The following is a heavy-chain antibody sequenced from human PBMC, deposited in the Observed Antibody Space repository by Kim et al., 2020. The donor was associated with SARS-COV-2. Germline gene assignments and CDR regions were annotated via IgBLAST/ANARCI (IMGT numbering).Heavy chain of an antibody. J-gene: IGHJ4*02. V-gene: IGHV3-30*03. D-gene: IGHD3-22*01. Sequence: GRFNISRDSSKNTLSLQMNSLRAEDTAVYYCATSPNFYDSNGYYPYYFDYWGQGTLVTVSS. CDR3: ATSPNFYDSNGYYPYYFDY.